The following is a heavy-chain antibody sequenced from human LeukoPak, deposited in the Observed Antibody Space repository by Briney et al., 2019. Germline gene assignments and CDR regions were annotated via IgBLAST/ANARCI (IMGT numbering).Heavy chain of an antibody. CDR1: GFTFSSYS. CDR2: ISSSSSYI. V-gene: IGHV3-21*01. J-gene: IGHJ1*01. D-gene: IGHD2-2*01. CDR3: ARGVVPAAMYFQH. Sequence: TGGSLRLSCAASGFTFSSYSMNWVRQAPGKGLEWVSSISSSSSYIYYADSVKGRFTISRDNAKNSLYLQMNSLRAEDTAVYYCARGVVPAAMYFQHWGQGTLVTVSS.